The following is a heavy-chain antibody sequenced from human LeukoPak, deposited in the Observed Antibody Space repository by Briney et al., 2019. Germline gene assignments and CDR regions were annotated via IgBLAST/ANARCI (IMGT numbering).Heavy chain of an antibody. CDR1: GFTFSSFA. CDR3: ARDQMIAAAGLDY. Sequence: PGGSLRLSCAASGFTFSSFAMHWVRQAPGKGLEWVAVISYDGSNKYFADSVKGRFTISRDNSKNTLYLQMTTLRAEDTAVYYCARDQMIAAAGLDYWGQGTLVTVSS. J-gene: IGHJ4*02. D-gene: IGHD6-13*01. CDR2: ISYDGSNK. V-gene: IGHV3-30-3*01.